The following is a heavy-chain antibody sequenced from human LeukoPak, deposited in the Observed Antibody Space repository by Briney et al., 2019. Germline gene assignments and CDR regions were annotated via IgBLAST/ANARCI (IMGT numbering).Heavy chain of an antibody. CDR2: INSYNGNT. Sequence: GASVKVSFKASGYTFTTYGISWVRQAPGQGLEWMGWINSYNGNTNYAQKFQGRVTMTTDTSTSTAYMELWSLRSDDTAVYYCARAAAMVTYVYYWGQGTPVTVSS. V-gene: IGHV1-18*01. CDR3: ARAAAMVTYVYY. D-gene: IGHD5-18*01. J-gene: IGHJ4*02. CDR1: GYTFTTYG.